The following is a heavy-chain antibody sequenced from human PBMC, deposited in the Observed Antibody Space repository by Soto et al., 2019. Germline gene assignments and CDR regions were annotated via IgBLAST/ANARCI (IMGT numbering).Heavy chain of an antibody. CDR2: IIPIFGTA. D-gene: IGHD3-10*01. CDR3: AYHGSGSSLAYYFDY. V-gene: IGHV1-69*13. Sequence: SVKVSCKASGGTFSSYAISWVRQAPGQGLEWMGGIIPIFGTANYAQKFQGRVTITADESTSTAYMELSSLRSEDTAVYYCAYHGSGSSLAYYFDYWGQGTLVTVSS. CDR1: GGTFSSYA. J-gene: IGHJ4*02.